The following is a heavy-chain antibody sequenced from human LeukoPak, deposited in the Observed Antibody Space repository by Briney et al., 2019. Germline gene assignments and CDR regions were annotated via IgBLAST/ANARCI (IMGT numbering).Heavy chain of an antibody. CDR1: GGSFSGYY. J-gene: IGHJ4*02. V-gene: IGHV4-34*01. CDR3: ARRWRGGYNYDY. D-gene: IGHD5-24*01. CDR2: INHSGST. Sequence: SETLSLTCAVYGGSFSGYYWSWIRQPPGKGLEWIGEINHSGSTNYNPSLKSRVTISVDTSKNQFSLKLSSVTAADTAVYYCARRWRGGYNYDYWGQGTLVTVSS.